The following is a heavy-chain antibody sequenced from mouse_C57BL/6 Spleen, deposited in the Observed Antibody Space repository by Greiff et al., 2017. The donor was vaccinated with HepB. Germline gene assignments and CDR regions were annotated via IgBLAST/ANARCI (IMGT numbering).Heavy chain of an antibody. CDR3: ARRDYYGSSCWYSDV. D-gene: IGHD1-1*01. V-gene: IGHV5-6*02. CDR2: ISSGGSYT. CDR1: GFTFSSYG. Sequence: DVKLVESGGDLVKPGGSLKLSCAASGFTFSSYGMSWVRQTPDKRLEWVATISSGGSYTYYPDSVKGRFTISRDNAKNTLYLQMSSLKSKDTAMYYCARRDYYGSSCWYSDVWGTGTAVTVSS. J-gene: IGHJ1*03.